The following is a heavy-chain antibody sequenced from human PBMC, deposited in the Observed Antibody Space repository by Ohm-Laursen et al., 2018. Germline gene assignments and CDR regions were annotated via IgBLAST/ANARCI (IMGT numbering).Heavy chain of an antibody. Sequence: GSLRLSCAVSGFTFSDFYMSWVRQAPGKGLEWVSYISASTTTIYYADSVKGRFTISRDNSKNSLFLQMDSLRAEDTAVYYCGRWNDYWGQGTLVTVSS. CDR2: ISASTTTI. J-gene: IGHJ4*02. V-gene: IGHV3-11*01. D-gene: IGHD1-1*01. CDR3: GRWNDY. CDR1: GFTFSDFY.